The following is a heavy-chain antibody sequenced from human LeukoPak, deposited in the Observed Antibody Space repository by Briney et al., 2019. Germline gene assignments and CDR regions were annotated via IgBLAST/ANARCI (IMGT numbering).Heavy chain of an antibody. CDR2: ISGSGGST. D-gene: IGHD1-1*01. J-gene: IGHJ4*02. Sequence: PGGSLRLSCAASGFTFSSYAMSWVRQALGKGLEWVSAISGSGGSTYYADSVKGRFAISRDNSKNTLYLQMNSLRAEDTAVYYCAKDRNGPCDYWGQGTLVTVSS. CDR3: AKDRNGPCDY. CDR1: GFTFSSYA. V-gene: IGHV3-23*01.